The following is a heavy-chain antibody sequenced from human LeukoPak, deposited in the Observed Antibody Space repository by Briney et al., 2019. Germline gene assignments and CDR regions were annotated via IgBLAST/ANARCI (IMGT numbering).Heavy chain of an antibody. CDR3: ARPYCSGGSCYSQVAL. D-gene: IGHD2-15*01. CDR2: ISGSGGST. J-gene: IGHJ4*02. Sequence: GGSLRLSCAASGFTFSSYAMSWVRQAPGKVLEWVSAISGSGGSTYYADSVKGRFTISRDNSKNTLYLQMNSLRAEDTAVYYCARPYCSGGSCYSQVALWGQGTLVTVSS. CDR1: GFTFSSYA. V-gene: IGHV3-23*01.